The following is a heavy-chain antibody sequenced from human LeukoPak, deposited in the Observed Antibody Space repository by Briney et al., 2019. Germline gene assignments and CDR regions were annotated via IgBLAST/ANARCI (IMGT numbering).Heavy chain of an antibody. D-gene: IGHD1-26*01. V-gene: IGHV3-74*01. CDR2: INTDGSFT. CDR1: GFTFSDYW. J-gene: IGHJ4*02. Sequence: GGSLRLSCAASGFTFSDYWMHWVRQAPGKGLVGVSRINTDGSFTSYADSVKGRFTISRDNSKNTLYLQMNSLRAEDTAVYYCARDEGANFDYWGQGTLVTVSS. CDR3: ARDEGANFDY.